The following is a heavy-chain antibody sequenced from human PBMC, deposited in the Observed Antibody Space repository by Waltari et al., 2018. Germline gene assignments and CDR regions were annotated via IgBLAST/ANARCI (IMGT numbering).Heavy chain of an antibody. D-gene: IGHD6-13*01. Sequence: QVQLVQSGAEVKKPGASVKVSCKVAGYTLTDLSMHWVRQAPGTGIEWLGGFDPADGEPIYAPEFQGRVTMTEDTSTDTAYLALSSLRSEDTAVYYCATLGKWQPLVPDYWGQGTLFTVSS. CDR1: GYTLTDLS. CDR2: FDPADGEP. V-gene: IGHV1-24*01. CDR3: ATLGKWQPLVPDY. J-gene: IGHJ4*02.